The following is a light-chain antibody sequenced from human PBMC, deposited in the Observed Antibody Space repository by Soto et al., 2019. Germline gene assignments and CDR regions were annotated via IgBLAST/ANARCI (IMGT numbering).Light chain of an antibody. CDR1: SSDVGSFNY. J-gene: IGLJ1*01. Sequence: QSALTQPRSVSGSPGQSVAISCTGTSSDVGSFNYVSWYQQHPDKAPKLMIYDVTKRPSGVPDRFSGSKSGNTASLTISGLQAEDEAEYYCCSYAGSPYVFGTGTKLTVL. CDR3: CSYAGSPYV. V-gene: IGLV2-11*01. CDR2: DVT.